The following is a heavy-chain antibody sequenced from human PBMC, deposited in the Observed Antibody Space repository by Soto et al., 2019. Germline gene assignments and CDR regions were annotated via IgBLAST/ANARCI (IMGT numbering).Heavy chain of an antibody. V-gene: IGHV1-69*06. J-gene: IGHJ6*02. CDR3: ARDGYGRDGYNSYGMDV. CDR1: GGTFSSYA. Sequence: ASVKVSCKASGGTFSSYAISWVRQAPGQGLEWMGGIIPIFGTANYAQKFQGRVTITADKSTSTAYMELSSLRSEDTAVYYCARDGYGRDGYNSYGMDVWGQGTTVTVSS. D-gene: IGHD5-12*01. CDR2: IIPIFGTA.